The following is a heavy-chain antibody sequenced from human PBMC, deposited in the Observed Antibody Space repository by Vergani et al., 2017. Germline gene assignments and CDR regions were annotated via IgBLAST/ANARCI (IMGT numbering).Heavy chain of an antibody. CDR3: ARATSSGGSCCRGGEC. D-gene: IGHD2-15*01. CDR1: GGTFSSYA. J-gene: IGHJ4*02. CDR2: IIPSLATT. V-gene: IGHV1-69*11. Sequence: QVQLVQSGAEVKKPGSSVKVSCKASGGTFSSYALNWVPQAPGQGLEWMGSIIPSLATTIYAQKFQARVTITADESTSTAYMELCSLKSEETAVFYCARATSSGGSCCRGGECWGQGSLITVSS.